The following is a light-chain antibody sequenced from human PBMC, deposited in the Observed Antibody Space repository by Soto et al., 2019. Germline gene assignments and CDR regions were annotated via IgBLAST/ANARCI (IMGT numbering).Light chain of an antibody. J-gene: IGKJ1*01. Sequence: AIRMTLSASSLSASPGERVTIICRASQGISSYLAWYQQKPGRAPTLLIYAASNLESGVPSRFSGSGSGTDFTLTISSLKPEDFATYYCQQSYSTWTFGQGTKVDIK. V-gene: IGKV1-8*01. CDR3: QQSYSTWT. CDR2: AAS. CDR1: QGISSY.